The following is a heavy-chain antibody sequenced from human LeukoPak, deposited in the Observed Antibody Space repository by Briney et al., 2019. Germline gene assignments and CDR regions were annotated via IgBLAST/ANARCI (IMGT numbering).Heavy chain of an antibody. Sequence: ASVKVSCKASGYTFTSYGISWVRQAPGQGLEWMGWISAYNGNTNYAQKLQGRVTMTTDTSTSTAFMELRSLRSDDTAVYYCAREFLVGATWPFDIWGQGTMVTVSS. CDR1: GYTFTSYG. D-gene: IGHD1-26*01. CDR2: ISAYNGNT. CDR3: AREFLVGATWPFDI. V-gene: IGHV1-18*01. J-gene: IGHJ3*02.